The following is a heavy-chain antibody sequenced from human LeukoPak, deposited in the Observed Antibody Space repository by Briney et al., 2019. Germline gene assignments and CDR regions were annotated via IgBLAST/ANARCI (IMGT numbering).Heavy chain of an antibody. Sequence: PGGSLRLSCAASGFTFRNYWMGWVRQAPGKGLEWVSSISSSSSYIYYADSVKGRFTISRDNAKNSLYLQMNSLRAEDTAVYYCAATTPGKYYFDYWGQGTLVTVSS. J-gene: IGHJ4*02. CDR3: AATTPGKYYFDY. V-gene: IGHV3-21*01. D-gene: IGHD1-26*01. CDR2: ISSSSSYI. CDR1: GFTFRNYW.